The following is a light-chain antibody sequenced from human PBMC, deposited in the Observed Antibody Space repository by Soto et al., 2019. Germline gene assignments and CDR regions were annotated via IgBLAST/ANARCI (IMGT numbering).Light chain of an antibody. CDR3: QQYNIWPLT. CDR1: QSVSSN. J-gene: IGKJ5*01. CDR2: GAS. Sequence: EIVMTQSPDTLSVSPGERATLSCRVSQSVSSNLAWYQQKPGQAPRLLIYGASTRATGITARFSGSGSGTEFTLTISSLQSEDFAVYYCQQYNIWPLTFGQGTRLEIK. V-gene: IGKV3-15*01.